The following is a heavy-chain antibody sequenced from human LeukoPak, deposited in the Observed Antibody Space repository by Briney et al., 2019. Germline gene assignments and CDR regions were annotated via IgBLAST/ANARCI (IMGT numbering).Heavy chain of an antibody. V-gene: IGHV3-74*03. D-gene: IGHD1-14*01. Sequence: PGGSLRLSCAASGFSFSNTWMHWVRQPPGKGLEWVAVVFTDGSSTTYADSVQGRFTVSRDNARYTVYLQMNSLGVEDTAVYYCVSSDRLDYWGQGALVTVSS. CDR3: VSSDRLDY. CDR1: GFSFSNTW. CDR2: VFTDGSST. J-gene: IGHJ4*02.